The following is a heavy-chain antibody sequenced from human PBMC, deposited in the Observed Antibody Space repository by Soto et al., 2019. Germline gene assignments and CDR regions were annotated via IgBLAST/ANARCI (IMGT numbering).Heavy chain of an antibody. Sequence: QVQLQESGPGLVKPSETLSLTCTVSGDSMTKYYWSWIRQPAGKGLEWIGRVYTSGSTNYNPSLKSRVTMSMDTSNKHFSLTLKSVTAAATAVYYCARTVGAAYYFDFWGQGALVTVSS. CDR1: GDSMTKYY. V-gene: IGHV4-4*07. J-gene: IGHJ4*02. CDR2: VYTSGST. CDR3: ARTVGAAYYFDF. D-gene: IGHD1-26*01.